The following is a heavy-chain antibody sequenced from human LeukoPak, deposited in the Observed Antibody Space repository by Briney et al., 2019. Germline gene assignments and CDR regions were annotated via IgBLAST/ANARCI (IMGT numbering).Heavy chain of an antibody. CDR3: ARGEHGGSVTFDY. V-gene: IGHV4-59*12. CDR2: IYSSGST. CDR1: GDSISSYY. Sequence: SETLSLTCTVSGDSISSYYWSWIRQPPGKGLEWIGYIYSSGSTNYRPSLKSRVTMSVDTSKNQFSLKLSSVTAADTAVYYCARGEHGGSVTFDYWGQGTLVTVSS. D-gene: IGHD2-15*01. J-gene: IGHJ4*02.